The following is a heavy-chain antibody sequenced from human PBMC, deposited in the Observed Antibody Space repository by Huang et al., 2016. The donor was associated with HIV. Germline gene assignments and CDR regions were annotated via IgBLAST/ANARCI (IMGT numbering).Heavy chain of an antibody. D-gene: IGHD5-18*01. Sequence: EVQLVESGGDLVQPGGSLRLSCAASGFTFSNVWMSWVRQAPGKGREWVANIKQDGGEKYYVDSVKGRFNISRDNGDKSLYLQMNSLRAEDTAVYYCAQGGYSYGFWGQGTLVTVSS. V-gene: IGHV3-7*01. J-gene: IGHJ4*02. CDR1: GFTFSNVW. CDR2: IKQDGGEK. CDR3: AQGGYSYGF.